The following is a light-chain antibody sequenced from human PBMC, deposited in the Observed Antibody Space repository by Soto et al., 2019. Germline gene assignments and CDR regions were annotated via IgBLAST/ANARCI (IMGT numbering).Light chain of an antibody. V-gene: IGLV2-23*01. CDR1: SSDVGSYNL. J-gene: IGLJ1*01. Sequence: QSALTQPASVSGSPGQSITISCTGTSSDVGSYNLVSWYQHHPGKAPKFMIYEGTKRPSGVSSRFSGSKSGNTASLTISGLQAEDEAYYYCCSYAGGSTYVFGTGTRSPS. CDR2: EGT. CDR3: CSYAGGSTYV.